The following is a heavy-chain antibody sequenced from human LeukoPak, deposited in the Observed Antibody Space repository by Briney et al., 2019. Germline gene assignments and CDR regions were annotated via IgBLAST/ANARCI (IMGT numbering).Heavy chain of an antibody. J-gene: IGHJ4*02. CDR2: INPNSGGT. V-gene: IGHV1-2*02. CDR3: ARVGLYGSGSYLSY. CDR1: GYTFNGYY. Sequence: ASVKVSCKASGYTFNGYYIHWVRQAPGQGLAWMGWINPNSGGTNYAQKFQGRVTLTRDTSISTAYMELSRLRSDDTAVYYCARVGLYGSGSYLSYWGQGSLVTVSS. D-gene: IGHD3-10*01.